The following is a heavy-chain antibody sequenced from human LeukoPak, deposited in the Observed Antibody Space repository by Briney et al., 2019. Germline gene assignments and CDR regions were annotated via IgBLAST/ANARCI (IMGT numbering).Heavy chain of an antibody. D-gene: IGHD5-18*01. CDR2: IIPIFGTA. V-gene: IGHV1-69*05. Sequence: ASVKVSCKASGGTFSSYAISWVRQAPGQGLEWMGGIIPIFGTANYAQKFQGRVTITTDESTSTAYMELSSLRSEDTAVYYCARGTGYSYGYGDYHYYMDVWGKGTTVTVSS. CDR3: ARGTGYSYGYGDYHYYMDV. CDR1: GGTFSSYA. J-gene: IGHJ6*03.